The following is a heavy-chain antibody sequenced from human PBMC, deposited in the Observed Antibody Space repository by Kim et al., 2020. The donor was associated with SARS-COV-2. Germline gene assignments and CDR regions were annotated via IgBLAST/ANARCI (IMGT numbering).Heavy chain of an antibody. D-gene: IGHD2-15*01. V-gene: IGHV3-33*06. J-gene: IGHJ4*02. CDR3: AKASVAAMGYFDY. Sequence: YADSVKGRFTISRDNSKNTLYLQMNSLRAEDTAVYYCAKASVAAMGYFDYWGQGTLVTVSS.